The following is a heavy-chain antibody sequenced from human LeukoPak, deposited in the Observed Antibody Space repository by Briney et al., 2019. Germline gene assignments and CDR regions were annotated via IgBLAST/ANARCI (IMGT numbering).Heavy chain of an antibody. CDR1: GGSISSYY. Sequence: PSETLSLTCTVSGGSISSYYWSWIRQPPGKGLEWIGYIYYSGSTNYNPFLKSRVTISVDTSENQFSLKLSSVTAADTAVYYCARNSKWLSPDYWGQGTLVTVSS. CDR3: ARNSKWLSPDY. D-gene: IGHD3-22*01. J-gene: IGHJ4*02. CDR2: IYYSGST. V-gene: IGHV4-59*01.